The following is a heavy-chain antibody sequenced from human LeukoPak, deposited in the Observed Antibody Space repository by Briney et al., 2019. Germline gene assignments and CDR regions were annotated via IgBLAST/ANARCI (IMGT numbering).Heavy chain of an antibody. V-gene: IGHV3-21*01. CDR2: ISSSSSYI. Sequence: GGSLRLSCAASGFTFSSYSMNWVRQAPGKGLEWVSSISSSSSYIYYADSVKGRFTISRDNAKNSLYLQMNSLSAEDTAVYYCARGRVDFYYDSSGYSLPFDYWGQGTLVTVSS. J-gene: IGHJ4*02. CDR1: GFTFSSYS. CDR3: ARGRVDFYYDSSGYSLPFDY. D-gene: IGHD3-22*01.